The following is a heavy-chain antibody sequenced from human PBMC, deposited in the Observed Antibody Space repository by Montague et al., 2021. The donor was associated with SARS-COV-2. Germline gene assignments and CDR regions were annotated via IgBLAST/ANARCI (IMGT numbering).Heavy chain of an antibody. V-gene: IGHV4-39*01. CDR3: AGLKRGGIVVAGPYYFDY. CDR1: GGSISSSSYY. Sequence: SETLSLTCTVSGGSISSSSYYWGWIRQPPGKGLEWIGSIFYSGSTYYNPSLKSRVTISVDTSQNQFSLRLSSVTAADTAVYYCAGLKRGGIVVAGPYYFDYWGQGTLVTVSS. J-gene: IGHJ4*02. D-gene: IGHD6-19*01. CDR2: IFYSGST.